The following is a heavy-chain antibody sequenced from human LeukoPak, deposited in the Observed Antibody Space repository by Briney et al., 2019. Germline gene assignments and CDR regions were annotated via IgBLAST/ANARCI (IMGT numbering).Heavy chain of an antibody. CDR2: INSDGST. D-gene: IGHD3-3*01. J-gene: IGHJ6*02. CDR3: ARVSSHYDFWSGYPIYYGMDV. CDR1: GFTFSNYW. V-gene: IGHV3-74*01. Sequence: GGSLRLSCAASGFTFSNYWMHWVRQAPGKGLVWVSRINSDGSTSYADSVKGRFTISRDNAKNTLYLEMNSLRAEDTAVYYCARVSSHYDFWSGYPIYYGMDVWGQGTTVTVSS.